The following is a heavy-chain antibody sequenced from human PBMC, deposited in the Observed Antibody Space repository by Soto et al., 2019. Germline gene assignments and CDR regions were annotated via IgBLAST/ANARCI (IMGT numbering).Heavy chain of an antibody. CDR3: CKTTSFSFDNGALLCS. CDR2: VSGDGKST. J-gene: IGHJ5*01. V-gene: IGHV3-23*01. Sequence: GGSLRLSCAASGFNCSKFAMTWVRRAPGKGLEWLAAVSGDGKSTYYADSANGRFTISRDNSRNTVSLLLTNLRVDDTALSYSCKTTSFSFDNGALLCSWGHGTLVTVSS. CDR1: GFNCSKFA. D-gene: IGHD2-8*01.